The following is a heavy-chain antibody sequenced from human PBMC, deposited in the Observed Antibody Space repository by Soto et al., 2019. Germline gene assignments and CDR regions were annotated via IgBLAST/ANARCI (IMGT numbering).Heavy chain of an antibody. J-gene: IGHJ6*02. CDR1: GYSISSGYY. CDR2: IYHSGST. D-gene: IGHD5-12*01. CDR3: ARGGYDYPSYYYYGMDV. V-gene: IGHV4-38-2*01. Sequence: PSGPLSITCAVSGYSISSGYYWGLIRQPPGKGLEWIGSIYHSGSTYYNPSLKSRVTISVDTSKNQFSLKLSSVTAADTAVYYCARGGYDYPSYYYYGMDVWGQGTTVTVSS.